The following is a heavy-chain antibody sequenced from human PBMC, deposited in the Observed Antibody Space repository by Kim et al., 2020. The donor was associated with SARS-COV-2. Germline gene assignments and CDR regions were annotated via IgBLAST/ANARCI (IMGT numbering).Heavy chain of an antibody. J-gene: IGHJ4*02. D-gene: IGHD3-10*01. CDR2: GNGNT. V-gene: IGHV1-3*01. CDR3: AREFGEL. Sequence: GNGNTKYSQKFQGRVTITRDTSASTAYMELSSLRSEDTAVYYCAREFGELWGQGTLVTVSS.